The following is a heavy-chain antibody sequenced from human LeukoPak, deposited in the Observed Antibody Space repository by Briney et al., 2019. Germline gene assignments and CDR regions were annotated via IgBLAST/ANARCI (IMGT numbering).Heavy chain of an antibody. CDR2: TRYDGSKK. CDR1: GFTFSTSG. CDR3: ATNGGGDSGYGNFDY. Sequence: GGSLRLSCAASGFTFSTSGMHWVRQAPGKGLEWLAFTRYDGSKKYYADSVKGRFTISRDNSKNTLYLQMNSLRAEDTAFYYCATNGGGDSGYGNFDYWGQGTLVTVSS. J-gene: IGHJ4*02. V-gene: IGHV3-30*02. D-gene: IGHD5-12*01.